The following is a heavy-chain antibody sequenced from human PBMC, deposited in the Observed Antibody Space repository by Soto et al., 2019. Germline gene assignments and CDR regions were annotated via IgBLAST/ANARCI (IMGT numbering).Heavy chain of an antibody. Sequence: SETLSLTCTVSGGSLSSGPYSWGWIRQPPEKGLEWIGTFSYSGSTYYNPSLESRVTISVDTSKNQFSLKVSSGTAADTAMYYCARLGGYCSTTTCYGYYAMDVWGQGTTVTVSS. CDR3: ARLGGYCSTTTCYGYYAMDV. CDR2: FSYSGST. D-gene: IGHD2-2*01. CDR1: GGSLSSGPYS. J-gene: IGHJ6*02. V-gene: IGHV4-39*01.